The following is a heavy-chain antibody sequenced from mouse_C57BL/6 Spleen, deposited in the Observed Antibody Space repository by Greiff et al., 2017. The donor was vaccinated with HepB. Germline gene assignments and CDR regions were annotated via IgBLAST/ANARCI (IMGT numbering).Heavy chain of an antibody. D-gene: IGHD2-3*01. Sequence: DVKLVESGGGLVKPGGSLKLSCAASGFTFSSYAMSWVRQTPEKRLEWVATISDGGSYTYYPDNVKGRFTISRDNAKNNLYLQMSHLKSEDTAMYYCASLYDGPAYWGQGTLVTVSA. J-gene: IGHJ3*01. CDR3: ASLYDGPAY. CDR1: GFTFSSYA. CDR2: ISDGGSYT. V-gene: IGHV5-4*03.